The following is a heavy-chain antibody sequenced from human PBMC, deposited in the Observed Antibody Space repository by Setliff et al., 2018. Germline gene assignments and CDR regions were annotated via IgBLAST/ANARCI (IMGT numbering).Heavy chain of an antibody. Sequence: SETLSLTCTVYGASFSNYYWGWVRQPPEERLEWIGEIDHSGRTKYNPSLKGRVTISVDTSKNQFSLKLNSVTAADTAVYYCARVGGIVIAAFDIWGQGTVVTVSS. V-gene: IGHV4-34*01. CDR3: ARVGGIVIAAFDI. D-gene: IGHD3-10*01. J-gene: IGHJ3*02. CDR2: IDHSGRT. CDR1: GASFSNYY.